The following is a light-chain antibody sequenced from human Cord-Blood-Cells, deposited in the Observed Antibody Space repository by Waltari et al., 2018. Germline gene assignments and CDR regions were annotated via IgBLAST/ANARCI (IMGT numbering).Light chain of an antibody. Sequence: QSVLTQPPSVSGAPGQRVTISCTGSSSNIGAGYDVHWYQQLPGTAPKHLIYGNSNRPSGVPDRFSVSKSGTSASLAITGLQAEDEADYYCQSYDSSLSGYVFGTGTKVTVL. J-gene: IGLJ1*01. V-gene: IGLV1-40*01. CDR1: SSNIGAGYD. CDR3: QSYDSSLSGYV. CDR2: GNS.